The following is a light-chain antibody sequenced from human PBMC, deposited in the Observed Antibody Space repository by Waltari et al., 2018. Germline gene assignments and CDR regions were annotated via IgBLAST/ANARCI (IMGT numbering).Light chain of an antibody. V-gene: IGKV1-NL1*01. CDR1: QGISSS. Sequence: DIQMTQSPSSLPASLGDRVPITCRASQGISSSLAWYQKKVGEAPKILLYGASRLESGVPSRFSGSGSGTVYTLTISSLQPEDFATYYCQQYFGIPITFGQGTRLE. CDR3: QQYFGIPIT. J-gene: IGKJ5*01. CDR2: GAS.